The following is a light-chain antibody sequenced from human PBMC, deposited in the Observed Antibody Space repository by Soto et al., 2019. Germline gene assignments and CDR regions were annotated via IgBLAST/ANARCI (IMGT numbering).Light chain of an antibody. Sequence: DIQMTQSPSSLSASVGDRVTITCRASQSISSYLNWYQQKPGKAPKLLIYAASSLQSGVPSRFSGSGSGTDFTLTISSLEPEDFAVYYCQERTGWPPWTFGQGTKVDIK. CDR1: QSISSY. V-gene: IGKV1-39*01. CDR2: AAS. CDR3: QERTGWPPWT. J-gene: IGKJ1*01.